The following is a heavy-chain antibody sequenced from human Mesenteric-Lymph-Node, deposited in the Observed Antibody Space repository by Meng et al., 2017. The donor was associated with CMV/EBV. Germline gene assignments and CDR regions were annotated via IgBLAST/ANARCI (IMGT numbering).Heavy chain of an antibody. Sequence: SGPTLVKPTQTLTLTCTFSGFSLSTSGMCVSWVRQPPGKALEWLALIDWDDDKYYSTSLKTRLTISKDTSKNQVVLTMTNMDPVDTATYYGARIPVYYDFWSGYYPTGPAPRYYYYGMDVWGQGTTVTVSS. D-gene: IGHD3-3*01. V-gene: IGHV2-70*20. J-gene: IGHJ6*02. CDR3: ARIPVYYDFWSGYYPTGPAPRYYYYGMDV. CDR2: IDWDDDK. CDR1: GFSLSTSGMC.